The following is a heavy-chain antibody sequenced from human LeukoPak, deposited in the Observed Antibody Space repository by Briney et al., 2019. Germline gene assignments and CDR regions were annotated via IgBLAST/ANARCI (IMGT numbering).Heavy chain of an antibody. Sequence: SETLSLTCTVSGGSINSYYWSWTRQPPGKGLEWIGYIYYSGSTNYNPSLKSRVTISVDTSNNKFSLKRTSLTAADTAVYYCVRHLSAGRPAFDIWGQGTMVTVSS. CDR2: IYYSGST. J-gene: IGHJ3*02. V-gene: IGHV4-59*08. CDR3: VRHLSAGRPAFDI. CDR1: GGSINSYY. D-gene: IGHD2-15*01.